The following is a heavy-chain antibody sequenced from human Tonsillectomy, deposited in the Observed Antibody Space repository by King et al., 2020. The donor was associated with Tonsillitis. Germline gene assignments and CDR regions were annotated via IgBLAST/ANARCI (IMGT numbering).Heavy chain of an antibody. D-gene: IGHD2/OR15-2a*01. V-gene: IGHV3-48*03. CDR1: GFTFSSYE. CDR2: ISSSGSTI. Sequence: VQLVESGGGLVQPGGSLRLSCAASGFTFSSYEMNWVRQAPGKGLEWVSYISSSGSTIYYADSVKGRFTISRDNAKNSLYLQMNSLRAEDTAVYYCASPSRIDAFDIWGQGTMVTVSS. J-gene: IGHJ3*02. CDR3: ASPSRIDAFDI.